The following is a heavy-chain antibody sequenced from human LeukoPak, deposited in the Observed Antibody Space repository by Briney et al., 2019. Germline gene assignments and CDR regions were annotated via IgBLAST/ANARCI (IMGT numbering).Heavy chain of an antibody. CDR2: INPNSGGT. CDR3: ARSRTGSGYLFDY. CDR1: GYTFTGYY. J-gene: IGHJ4*02. D-gene: IGHD3-10*01. Sequence: ASVKVSCKASGYTFTGYYMHWVRQAPGQGLEWMGWINPNSGGTNYAQKFQGRVTMTRDTSISTAYMELSRLRSDDTAVYYCARSRTGSGYLFDYWGQGTLVTVSS. V-gene: IGHV1-2*02.